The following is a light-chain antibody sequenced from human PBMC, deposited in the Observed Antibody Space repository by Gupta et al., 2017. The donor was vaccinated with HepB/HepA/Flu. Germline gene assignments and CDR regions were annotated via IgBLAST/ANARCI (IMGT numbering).Light chain of an antibody. V-gene: IGLV1-44*01. CDR3: ASWDTSLTGWL. CDR2: SSH. J-gene: IGLJ3*02. Sequence: QSVLTQPPSASGTPGQTVPISCSGSSSNIGTNTVNWYQQLPGTAPKVLIDSSHQRPSGGPDRFSASKSGTSASLAISGLQSADEAYYYCASWDTSLTGWLFGGGTKLTVL. CDR1: SSNIGTNT.